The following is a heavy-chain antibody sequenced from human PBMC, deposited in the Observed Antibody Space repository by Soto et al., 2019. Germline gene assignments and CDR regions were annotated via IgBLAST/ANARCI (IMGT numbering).Heavy chain of an antibody. CDR1: GFTSTNFA. Sequence: GGSLRLSCAASGFTSTNFAMNWVRQAPGKGLEWVSGITGSGGHTYYADSMKGRFTISRDNGKNSLYLEMHSLRAEDTAVYYCARESEDLTSNFDYWGQGTLVTVSS. CDR2: ITGSGGHT. J-gene: IGHJ4*02. V-gene: IGHV3-21*06. CDR3: ARESEDLTSNFDY.